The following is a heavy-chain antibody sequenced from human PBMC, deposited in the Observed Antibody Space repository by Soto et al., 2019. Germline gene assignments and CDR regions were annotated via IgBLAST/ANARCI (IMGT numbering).Heavy chain of an antibody. D-gene: IGHD3-3*01. CDR3: ASGLGAYDFWSGYRRYYYYGMDV. CDR1: GYTFTSYD. CDR2: MNPNSGNT. V-gene: IGHV1-8*01. J-gene: IGHJ6*02. Sequence: QVQLVQSGAEVKKPGASVKVSCKASGYTFTSYDINWVRQATGQGLEWMGWMNPNSGNTGYAQKVQGRVTMTRNTSIITADMELSSLVSEDTAVYYCASGLGAYDFWSGYRRYYYYGMDVWGQGTTVTVSS.